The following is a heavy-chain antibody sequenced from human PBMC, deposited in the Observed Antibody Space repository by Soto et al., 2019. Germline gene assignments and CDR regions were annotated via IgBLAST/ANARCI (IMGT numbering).Heavy chain of an antibody. Sequence: GGSLRLACAASGFTFRDYYMTWICQAPGKGLEWLSYISSSGSTIYYADAVQGRFTISRDNAKNSLFLQMNSLRAEDTAVYYCARLVTATRNYYYGMHVWGQGTTVAVSS. CDR1: GFTFRDYY. V-gene: IGHV3-11*01. CDR2: ISSSGSTI. D-gene: IGHD1-20*01. CDR3: ARLVTATRNYYYGMHV. J-gene: IGHJ6*02.